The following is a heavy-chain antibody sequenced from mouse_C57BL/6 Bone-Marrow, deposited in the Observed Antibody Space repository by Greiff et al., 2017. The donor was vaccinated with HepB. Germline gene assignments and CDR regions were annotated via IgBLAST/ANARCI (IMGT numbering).Heavy chain of an antibody. CDR1: GFTFSDAW. D-gene: IGHD1-1*01. V-gene: IGHV6-6*01. CDR2: IRNKANNHAT. Sequence: DVQLQESGGGLVQPGGSMKLSCAASGFTFSDAWMDWVRQSPEKGLEWVAEIRNKANNHATYYAESVKGRFTISRDDSKSSVYLQMNSLRAEDTGIYYCTNYYGSSWGYAMDYWGQGTSVTVSS. J-gene: IGHJ4*01. CDR3: TNYYGSSWGYAMDY.